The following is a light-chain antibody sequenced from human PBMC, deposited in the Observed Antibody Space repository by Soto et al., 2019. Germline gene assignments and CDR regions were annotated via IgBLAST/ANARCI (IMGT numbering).Light chain of an antibody. CDR1: QSISIW. CDR3: QQYNSYSSWT. Sequence: DIQMTQSPSTLSASVGDRVTITCRARQSISIWLAWYQQKPGKAPKLLIYDASILESGVPSRFSGSGSGTEFTLTISSLQPDDFATYYCQQYNSYSSWTFGQGTKVDIK. V-gene: IGKV1-5*01. J-gene: IGKJ1*01. CDR2: DAS.